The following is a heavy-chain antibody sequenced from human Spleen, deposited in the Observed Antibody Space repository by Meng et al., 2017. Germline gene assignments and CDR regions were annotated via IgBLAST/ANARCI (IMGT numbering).Heavy chain of an antibody. D-gene: IGHD3-3*01. CDR2: INPNSGGT. V-gene: IGHV1-2*02. Sequence: ASVKVSCKASGYTFTGYYMHWVRQAPGQGLEWMGWINPNSGGTNYAQKFQGRVTMTRDTSISTAYMELRSLRSDDTAVYYCARSGYDFWSGPYTPDYWGQGTLVTVSS. CDR1: GYTFTGYY. J-gene: IGHJ4*02. CDR3: ARSGYDFWSGPYTPDY.